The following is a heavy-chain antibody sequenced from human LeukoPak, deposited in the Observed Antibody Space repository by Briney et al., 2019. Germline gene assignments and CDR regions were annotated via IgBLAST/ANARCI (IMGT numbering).Heavy chain of an antibody. Sequence: GGSLRLSCAASGFIFSNYGMHWARQAPGKGLEWMAFIRYDGTNKYYADFVKGRFTISRDNSKNTLYLQMDSLRVEDTAVYYCAREMQLELRPFDNWGQGTLVTVSS. V-gene: IGHV3-30*02. CDR1: GFIFSNYG. CDR3: AREMQLELRPFDN. CDR2: IRYDGTNK. J-gene: IGHJ4*02. D-gene: IGHD1-7*01.